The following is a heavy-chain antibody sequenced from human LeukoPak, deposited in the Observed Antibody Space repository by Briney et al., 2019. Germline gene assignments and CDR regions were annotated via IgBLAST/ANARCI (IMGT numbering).Heavy chain of an antibody. V-gene: IGHV3-30*03. J-gene: IGHJ4*02. CDR3: ARDYGYYDSSGYTLDY. Sequence: GGSLRLSCAASGFTFSRYGMHWVRQAPGKGLEWVAVISYDGGNKDYADSVKGRFTISRDNSKNTLYVQMNSLRAEDTAVYYCARDYGYYDSSGYTLDYWGQGTPVTVSS. CDR2: ISYDGGNK. CDR1: GFTFSRYG. D-gene: IGHD3-22*01.